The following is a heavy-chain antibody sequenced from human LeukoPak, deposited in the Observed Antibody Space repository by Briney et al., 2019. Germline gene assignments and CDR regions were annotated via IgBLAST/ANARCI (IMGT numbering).Heavy chain of an antibody. J-gene: IGHJ4*02. CDR1: GFTFGVYA. V-gene: IGHV3-23*01. CDR2: VTGGGGTT. D-gene: IGHD3-22*01. Sequence: PGGSLRLSFVASGFTFGVYAMSWVRQAPGKGLEWVSSVTGGGGTTKYADSVKGRFTISRDNSKNTLYLQMSSLRAEDTAVYYCAKDLYYDSIGYYPYYFDYWGQGTLVTVSS. CDR3: AKDLYYDSIGYYPYYFDY.